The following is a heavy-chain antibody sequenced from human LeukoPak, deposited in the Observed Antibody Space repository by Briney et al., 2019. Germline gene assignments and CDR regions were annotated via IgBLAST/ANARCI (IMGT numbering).Heavy chain of an antibody. Sequence: SETLSLTCTVSGGSIRSSYYYWGRIRQPPGKGLEWIGSIYDSGSTYYNPSLKSRVTISVDTSKNQFSLKLNSVTAADTAVYNCARHYGPWGQGTLVTVSS. J-gene: IGHJ5*02. CDR2: IYDSGST. D-gene: IGHD3-10*01. CDR3: ARHYGP. V-gene: IGHV4-39*01. CDR1: GGSIRSSYYY.